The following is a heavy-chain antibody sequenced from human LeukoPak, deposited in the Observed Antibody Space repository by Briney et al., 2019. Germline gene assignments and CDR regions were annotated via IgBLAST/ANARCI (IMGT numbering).Heavy chain of an antibody. CDR1: GYSISSGYF. D-gene: IGHD3-9*01. CDR3: ARIPNRVRYFDRPGGYFDY. V-gene: IGHV4-38-2*02. Sequence: PSETLSLTCTVSGYSISSGYFWGWIRQPPGKGLECIGTIYHSGSTYYNPSLKSRVTISVDTSKNQFSLKLNSVTAADTAVYYCARIPNRVRYFDRPGGYFDYWGQGTLVTVSS. CDR2: IYHSGST. J-gene: IGHJ4*02.